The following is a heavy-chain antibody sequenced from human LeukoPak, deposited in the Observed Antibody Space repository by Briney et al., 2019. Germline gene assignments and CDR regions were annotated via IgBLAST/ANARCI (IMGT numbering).Heavy chain of an antibody. CDR2: IYTSGST. Sequence: SETLSLTCTVSGGSISSYYWSWIRQPAGKGLEWIGRIYTSGSTNYNPSLKSRVTISVDTSKNQFSLKLSSVTAADTAVYYCARVYGGGYDFRGAFDIWGQGTMVTVSS. CDR3: ARVYGGGYDFRGAFDI. J-gene: IGHJ3*02. D-gene: IGHD5-12*01. CDR1: GGSISSYY. V-gene: IGHV4-4*07.